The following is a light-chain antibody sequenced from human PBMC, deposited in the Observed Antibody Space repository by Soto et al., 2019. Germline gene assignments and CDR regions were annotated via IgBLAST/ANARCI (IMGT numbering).Light chain of an antibody. CDR1: QSIRNY. CDR2: DAS. V-gene: IGKV3-11*01. J-gene: IGKJ5*01. Sequence: EIVLTQSPATLSLSPGERATLSCRASQSIRNYLAWYQQKPGQAPRLLIYDASNRATGITARFSGSGSGTDFTLTISSREPEDFAVYYCHQRINWTPITFGEGTRLEIK. CDR3: HQRINWTPIT.